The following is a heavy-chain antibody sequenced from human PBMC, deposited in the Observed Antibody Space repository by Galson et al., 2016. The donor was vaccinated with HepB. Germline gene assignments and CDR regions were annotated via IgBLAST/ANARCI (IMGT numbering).Heavy chain of an antibody. D-gene: IGHD4-17*01. CDR3: PIYYGEDMDV. CDR1: GGSFNGQY. J-gene: IGHJ6*02. V-gene: IGHV4-34*01. Sequence: SETLSLTCAIDGGSFNGQYWSWVRQPPGKGLEWIGEITDSGHTNYHPSIKSRVTIFVDTSKKQFSLKLTSVTAADTAVYYCPIYYGEDMDVWGQGTTVTVSS. CDR2: ITDSGHT.